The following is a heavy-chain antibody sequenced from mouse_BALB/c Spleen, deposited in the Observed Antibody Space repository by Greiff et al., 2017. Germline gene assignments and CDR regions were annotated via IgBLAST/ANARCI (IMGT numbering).Heavy chain of an antibody. Sequence: EVKLVESGPSLVKPSQTLSLTCSVTGDSITSGYWNWIRKFPGNKLEYMGYISYSGSTYYNPSLKSRISITRDTSKNQYYLQLNSVTTEDIATYYCARSTRITTGYYFDYWGQGTTLTVSS. V-gene: IGHV3-8*02. D-gene: IGHD2-4*01. CDR2: ISYSGST. J-gene: IGHJ2*01. CDR1: GDSITSGY. CDR3: ARSTRITTGYYFDY.